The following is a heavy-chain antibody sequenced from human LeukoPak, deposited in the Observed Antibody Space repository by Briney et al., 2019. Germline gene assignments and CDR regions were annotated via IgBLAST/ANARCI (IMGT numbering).Heavy chain of an antibody. J-gene: IGHJ4*02. CDR2: IKQDGSEK. CDR3: AARSSGNPYF. CDR1: GLTPSNYW. V-gene: IGHV3-7*03. D-gene: IGHD1-26*01. Sequence: GGSLRLSCTASGLTPSNYWMIWVRQAPGKGLQWVAKIKQDGSEKYYVDSVKGRFTISRDNAENSLYLQMNSLRVEDTAVYYCAARSSGNPYFWGQGTLVTVSS.